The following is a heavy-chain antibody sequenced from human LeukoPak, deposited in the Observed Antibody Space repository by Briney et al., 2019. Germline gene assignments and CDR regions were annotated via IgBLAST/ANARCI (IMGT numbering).Heavy chain of an antibody. CDR2: ISSSSGTI. CDR1: GFTFRTYS. CDR3: ARDLRGYYYLDQ. D-gene: IGHD6-13*01. Sequence: GGSLRLSCAAAGFTFRTYSMNWVRQAPGKGLEWVSYISSSSGTIYYADSVKGRFTISRDNAKNSLFLQMNSLRDEDTAVYYCARDLRGYYYLDQWGQGTLVTVSS. J-gene: IGHJ4*02. V-gene: IGHV3-48*02.